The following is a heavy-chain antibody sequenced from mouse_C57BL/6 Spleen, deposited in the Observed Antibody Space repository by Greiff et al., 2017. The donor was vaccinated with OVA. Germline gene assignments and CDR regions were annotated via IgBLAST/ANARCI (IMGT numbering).Heavy chain of an antibody. Sequence: VQVVESGAELVKPGASVKISCKASGYAFSSYWMNWVKQRPGKGLEWIGQIYPGDGDTNYNGKFKGKATLTADKSSSTAYMQLSSLTSEDSAVYFCWISDSNLLDYWGQGTTLTVSS. CDR3: WISDSNLLDY. CDR1: GYAFSSYW. J-gene: IGHJ2*01. D-gene: IGHD2-5*01. V-gene: IGHV1-80*01. CDR2: IYPGDGDT.